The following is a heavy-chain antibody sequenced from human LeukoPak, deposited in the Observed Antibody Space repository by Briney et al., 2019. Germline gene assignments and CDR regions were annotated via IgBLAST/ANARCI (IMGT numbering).Heavy chain of an antibody. V-gene: IGHV3-30-3*01. J-gene: IGHJ6*02. CDR1: GFTFSSYA. CDR3: ARDGYGGFDGYYSFALDV. Sequence: PGGSLRLSCAASGFTFSSYAMHRVRQAPGKGLEWVAVISFDGSNKYYADSLKGRFTVSRDNSKSTLSLHMNSLRAEDTAVYYCARDGYGGFDGYYSFALDVWGQGTTVTVSS. CDR2: ISFDGSNK. D-gene: IGHD5-12*01.